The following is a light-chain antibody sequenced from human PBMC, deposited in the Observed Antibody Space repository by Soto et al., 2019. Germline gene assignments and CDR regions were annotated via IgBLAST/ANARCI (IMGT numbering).Light chain of an antibody. J-gene: IGLJ2*01. CDR1: SSDIGNFNF. V-gene: IGLV2-14*01. CDR2: EVS. CDR3: RSYTTSTTVI. Sequence: QSVVTQPASVSGSPGQSITISCTGTSSDIGNFNFVSWYQQYPGKAPILMIYEVSNRPSGVSNRFSGSKSGNTASLTISGLQAEDEADYYRRSYTTSTTVIFGGGTKVTVL.